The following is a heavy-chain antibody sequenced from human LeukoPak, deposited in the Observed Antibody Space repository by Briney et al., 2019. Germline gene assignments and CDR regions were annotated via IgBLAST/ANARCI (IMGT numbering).Heavy chain of an antibody. CDR1: GGSVSSDKSY. CDR2: IYADGDS. Sequence: ASETLSLTCTVSGGSVSSDKSYCNWIRQPAGKGLEWIGRIYADGDSTYNPSLKSRVTISVDTSKNQLSLRLTSMTAADTAVYYCARGYYYRTWGQGTLVTVSS. V-gene: IGHV4-61*02. J-gene: IGHJ4*02. CDR3: ARGYYYRT. D-gene: IGHD3-10*01.